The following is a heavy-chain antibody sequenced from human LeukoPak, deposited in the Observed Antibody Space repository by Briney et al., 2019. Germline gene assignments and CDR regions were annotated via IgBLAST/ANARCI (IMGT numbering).Heavy chain of an antibody. CDR3: ARGKYGGYFIDY. D-gene: IGHD5-12*01. CDR1: GSTVSSNY. CDR2: IYSGGST. J-gene: IGHJ4*02. Sequence: PGGSLRLSCAASGSTVSSNYMSWVRQAPGKGLEWVSVIYSGGSTYYADSVKGRFTISRDNSKNTLYLQMNSLRAEDTAVYYCARGKYGGYFIDYWGQGTLVTVSS. V-gene: IGHV3-66*01.